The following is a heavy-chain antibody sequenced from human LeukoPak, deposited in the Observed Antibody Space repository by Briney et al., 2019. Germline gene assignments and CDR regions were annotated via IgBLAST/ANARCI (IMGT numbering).Heavy chain of an antibody. Sequence: PGGSLRLSCAASGFTVSDDYMSWVRQAPGKGLEWVSVIYSGGTTDYAGSVKGRFTISRDNSKNTLYLQMNSLRAEDTAVYYCARDGVWATFDYWGQRTLVTVSS. CDR2: IYSGGTT. D-gene: IGHD2-8*01. J-gene: IGHJ4*02. CDR1: GFTVSDDY. V-gene: IGHV3-66*01. CDR3: ARDGVWATFDY.